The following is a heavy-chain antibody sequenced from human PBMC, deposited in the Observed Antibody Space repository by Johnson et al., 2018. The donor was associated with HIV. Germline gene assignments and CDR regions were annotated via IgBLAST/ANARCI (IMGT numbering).Heavy chain of an antibody. CDR1: GFSFDDYG. J-gene: IGHJ3*02. V-gene: IGHV3-20*04. CDR3: AREDQDAFEI. Sequence: VQLVESGGGVVRPGGSLRLSCAASGFSFDDYGMSWVRQAPGKGLEWVSGINWNGGNIGYVDSVKGRFTISRDNSKNTLYLQMNSLRAEDTAVYYRAREDQDAFEICGKGTMVTVSS. CDR2: INWNGGNI.